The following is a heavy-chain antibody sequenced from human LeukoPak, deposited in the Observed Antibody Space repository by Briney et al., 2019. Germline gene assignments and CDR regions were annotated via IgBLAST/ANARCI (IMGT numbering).Heavy chain of an antibody. J-gene: IGHJ6*02. V-gene: IGHV3-33*01. CDR3: ARIATPQRVYGMDV. Sequence: GGSLRLSCAASGFTFNSYGMHWVRQAPGKGLEWVAVIWYDGSNKYYADSVKGRFTISRDNSKNTLYLQMNSLRAEDTAVYYCARIATPQRVYGMDVWGQGTTVTVSS. CDR2: IWYDGSNK. D-gene: IGHD6-13*01. CDR1: GFTFNSYG.